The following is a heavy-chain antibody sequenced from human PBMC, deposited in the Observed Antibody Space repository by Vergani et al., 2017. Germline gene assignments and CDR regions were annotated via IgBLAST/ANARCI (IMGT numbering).Heavy chain of an antibody. CDR1: GYTFTGYY. Sequence: VQLVQSGAEVKKPGASVKVSCKASGYTFTGYYMHWVRQAPGQGLEWMGIIYPGDSDTIYSPSFQGQVTISADKSIDTAYLQWSSLKASDTAMYYCASRRNAFDIWGQGTMLTVSS. CDR2: IYPGDSDT. J-gene: IGHJ3*02. CDR3: ASRRNAFDI. V-gene: IGHV5-51*01.